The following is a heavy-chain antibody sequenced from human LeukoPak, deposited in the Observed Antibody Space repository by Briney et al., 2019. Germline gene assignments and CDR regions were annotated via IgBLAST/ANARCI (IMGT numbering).Heavy chain of an antibody. CDR1: GXTFSSYS. V-gene: IGHV3-21*01. D-gene: IGHD6-13*01. CDR2: ISSSSTYI. Sequence: GGSLRLSCAASGXTFSSYSMNWVRQAPGKGLEWVSSISSSSTYIYYADSVKGRFTMSRDNAKNSLYLQMSSLRAEDTAVYYCARVRSKQQQLVFDYWGQGTLVTVSS. CDR3: ARVRSKQQQLVFDY. J-gene: IGHJ4*02.